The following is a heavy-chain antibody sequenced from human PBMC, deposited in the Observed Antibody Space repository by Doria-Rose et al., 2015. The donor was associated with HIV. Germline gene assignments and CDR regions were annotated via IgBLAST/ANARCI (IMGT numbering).Heavy chain of an antibody. CDR2: IIPVLGIR. D-gene: IGHD3-3*01. J-gene: IGHJ4*02. Sequence: MYPISWVRQAPGQGLEWMGRIIPVLGIRNYAQKFQGRVTITADESTSTAYIELSNLRSEDTAVYYCATTWSGYYLDYWGQGTLVTVSS. CDR3: ATTWSGYYLDY. CDR1: MYP. V-gene: IGHV1-69*02.